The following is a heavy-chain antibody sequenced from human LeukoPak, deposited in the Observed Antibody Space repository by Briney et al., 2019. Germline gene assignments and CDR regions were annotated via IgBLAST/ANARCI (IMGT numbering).Heavy chain of an antibody. J-gene: IGHJ4*02. D-gene: IGHD2-15*01. CDR2: INHSGST. Sequence: PSETLSLTCAVYGGSFSGYCWSWIRQPPGKGLEWIGEINHSGSTNYNPSLKSRVTISVDTSKNHFSLRLSSVTAADTAVYYCARRRIGGGTLYFDHWGQGTLVTVSS. CDR3: ARRRIGGGTLYFDH. CDR1: GGSFSGYC. V-gene: IGHV4-34*01.